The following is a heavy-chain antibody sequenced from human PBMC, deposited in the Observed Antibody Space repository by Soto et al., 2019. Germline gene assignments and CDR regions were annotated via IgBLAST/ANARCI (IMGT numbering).Heavy chain of an antibody. J-gene: IGHJ5*02. CDR2: IYYSGST. V-gene: IGHV4-59*12. CDR1: AGSISGYY. CDR3: ARVWFGESSWFDP. Sequence: PSETLSLTCTVSAGSISGYYWSWIRQPPGKGLEWIGYIYYSGSTNYNPSLKSRVTTSLDRSKNQFSLNLSSVTAADTAVYYCARVWFGESSWFDPWGQGTLVTVSS. D-gene: IGHD3-10*01.